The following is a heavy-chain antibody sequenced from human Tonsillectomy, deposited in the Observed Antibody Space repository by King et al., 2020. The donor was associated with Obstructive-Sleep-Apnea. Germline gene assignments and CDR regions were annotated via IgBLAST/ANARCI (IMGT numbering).Heavy chain of an antibody. CDR1: GFTFDDYA. D-gene: IGHD6-13*01. CDR2: ISWNSGTI. V-gene: IGHV3-9*01. Sequence: EVQLVESGGGLVQPGRSLRLSCAASGFTFDDYAMHWVRQAPGKGLEWVSRISWNSGTIGYADSVKGRFTISRDNAKNSLYLQMNSLRAEDTALYYCAKDIAAEGMDVWGQGTTVTVSS. J-gene: IGHJ6*02. CDR3: AKDIAAEGMDV.